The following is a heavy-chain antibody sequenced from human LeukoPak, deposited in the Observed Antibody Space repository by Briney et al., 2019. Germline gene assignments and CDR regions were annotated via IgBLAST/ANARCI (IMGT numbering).Heavy chain of an antibody. D-gene: IGHD3-10*01. CDR1: GYSISSGYY. V-gene: IGHV4-38-2*01. J-gene: IGHJ4*02. Sequence: SETLSLTRAVSGYSISSGYYWGWIRQPPGKGLEWIGSIYHSGSTYYNPSLKSRVTISVDTSKNQFSLKLSSVTAADTAVYYCATLRITMVRGVIQPPDYWGQGTLVTVSS. CDR2: IYHSGST. CDR3: ATLRITMVRGVIQPPDY.